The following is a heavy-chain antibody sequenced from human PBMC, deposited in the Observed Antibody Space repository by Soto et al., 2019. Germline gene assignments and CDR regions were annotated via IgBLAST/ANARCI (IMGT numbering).Heavy chain of an antibody. J-gene: IGHJ4*02. Sequence: PGGSLRLSCGASGFTFNNYGMHWVRQAQGKGLEWVVVISFDGRNTYYADSVKGRFTISRDNSKNTLYLQMNSLRAEDTAVYYCAKNPGYYYDSTGYHFDYWGQGTLVTVSS. CDR1: GFTFNNYG. V-gene: IGHV3-30*18. CDR2: ISFDGRNT. CDR3: AKNPGYYYDSTGYHFDY. D-gene: IGHD3-22*01.